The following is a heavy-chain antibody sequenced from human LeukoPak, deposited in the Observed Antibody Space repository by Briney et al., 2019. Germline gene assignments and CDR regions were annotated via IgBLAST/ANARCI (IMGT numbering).Heavy chain of an antibody. J-gene: IGHJ4*02. V-gene: IGHV3-23*01. CDR1: GITFIDYA. Sequence: GGSLRLSCVASGITFIDYAMTKVRQAPGKGLECVSAISGSGADTYYAYSVKGRFTISRNNSKITVYLQMNSLRAEDTAVYYCAKPHYSGSGSYSREDYWGQGTLVTVSS. CDR3: AKPHYSGSGSYSREDY. D-gene: IGHD3-10*01. CDR2: ISGSGADT.